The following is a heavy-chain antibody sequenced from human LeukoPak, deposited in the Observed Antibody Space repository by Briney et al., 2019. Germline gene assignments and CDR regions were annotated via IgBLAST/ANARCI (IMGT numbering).Heavy chain of an antibody. Sequence: GGSLRLSCAASGFTFSNYWMHWVRQVPGKGLEWVSYIRGSGSDINYADSVKGRFTISRDNAKNSLYLQMNSLRAEDTAVYYCARTGLGIYSFDYWGQGTLVTVSS. D-gene: IGHD3/OR15-3a*01. J-gene: IGHJ4*02. CDR1: GFTFSNYW. CDR2: IRGSGSDI. CDR3: ARTGLGIYSFDY. V-gene: IGHV3-48*01.